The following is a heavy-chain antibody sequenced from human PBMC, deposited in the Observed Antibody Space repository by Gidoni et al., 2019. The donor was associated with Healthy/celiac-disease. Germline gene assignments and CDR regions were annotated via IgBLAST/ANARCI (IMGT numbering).Heavy chain of an antibody. Sequence: LVQSGAEVKKPGASVKVSCKASGYTFTSYGISWVRQAPGQGLEWMGWISAYNGNTNYAQKLQGRVTMTTDTSTSTAYMELRSLRSDDTAVYYCARGPHSERYCSSTSCYALDYWGQGTLVTVSS. CDR2: ISAYNGNT. CDR3: ARGPHSERYCSSTSCYALDY. CDR1: GYTFTSYG. V-gene: IGHV1-18*01. D-gene: IGHD2-2*01. J-gene: IGHJ4*02.